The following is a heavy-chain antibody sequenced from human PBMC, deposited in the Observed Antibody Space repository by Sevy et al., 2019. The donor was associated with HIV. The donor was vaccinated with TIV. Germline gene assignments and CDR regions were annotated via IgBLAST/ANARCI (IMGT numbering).Heavy chain of an antibody. D-gene: IGHD3-16*01. CDR2: IRGSGDST. J-gene: IGHJ4*02. Sequence: GGSLRLSCAASGFTFSTHAMSWVRQPPGKGLEWVSGIRGSGDSTNYADSVKGRFTIFRDNSKKTLYLQMNSLRAEDTALYYCARDRGGISRVDYFDNWGQGTLVTVSS. CDR1: GFTFSTHA. V-gene: IGHV3-23*01. CDR3: ARDRGGISRVDYFDN.